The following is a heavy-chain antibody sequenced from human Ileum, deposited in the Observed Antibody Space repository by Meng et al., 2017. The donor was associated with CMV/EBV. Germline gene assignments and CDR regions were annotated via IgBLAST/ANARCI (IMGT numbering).Heavy chain of an antibody. Sequence: SGFTFSDYYMSWIRQAPGKGLEWVSYISSSGSTIYYADSVKGRFTISRDNAKNSLYLQMNGLRAEDTAVYYCARVGCSSTSCPEADPWGQGTLVTVSS. CDR1: GFTFSDYY. V-gene: IGHV3-11*04. D-gene: IGHD2-2*01. CDR3: ARVGCSSTSCPEADP. CDR2: ISSSGSTI. J-gene: IGHJ5*02.